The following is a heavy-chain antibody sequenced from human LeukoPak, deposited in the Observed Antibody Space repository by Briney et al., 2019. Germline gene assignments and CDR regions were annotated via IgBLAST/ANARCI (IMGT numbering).Heavy chain of an antibody. CDR1: GYTFTSYG. CDR2: ISAYNGNT. J-gene: IGHJ6*02. CDR3: ARDWPSDPQYYYGMDV. V-gene: IGHV1-18*01. D-gene: IGHD2-21*02. Sequence: GASVKVSCKASGYTFTSYGISWVRQAPGQGLEWMGWISAYNGNTNYAQKLQGRVTMTRDTSTSTVYMELSSLRSEDTAVYYCARDWPSDPQYYYGMDVWGQGTTVTVSS.